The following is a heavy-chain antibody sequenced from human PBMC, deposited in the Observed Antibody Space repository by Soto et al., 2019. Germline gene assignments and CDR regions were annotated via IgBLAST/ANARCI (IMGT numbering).Heavy chain of an antibody. CDR1: CGSISSGDYY. Sequence: PSETLSLTCTVSCGSISSGDYYWSWIRQPPGKGLDWIGEINHSGSTNYNPSLKSRVTISVDTSKNQFSLKLSSVTAADTAVYYCARGQGYTRVWGQGTTVNVSS. CDR3: ARGQGYTRV. V-gene: IGHV4-39*07. D-gene: IGHD6-13*01. CDR2: INHSGST. J-gene: IGHJ6*02.